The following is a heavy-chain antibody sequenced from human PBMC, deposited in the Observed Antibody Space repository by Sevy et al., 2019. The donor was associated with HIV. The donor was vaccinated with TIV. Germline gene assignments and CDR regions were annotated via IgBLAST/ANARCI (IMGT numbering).Heavy chain of an antibody. D-gene: IGHD3-10*01. J-gene: IGHJ5*02. CDR1: GGSISSYY. CDR2: IYTSGST. V-gene: IGHV4-4*07. Sequence: SETLSLTCTVSGGSISSYYWSWIRQPAGKGLEWIGRIYTSGSTNYNPSLKSRVTMSVDTSKNQFSLKLSSVTAADTAVYYCARGGGGGRVGFYWFDPWGQGTLVTVSS. CDR3: ARGGGGGRVGFYWFDP.